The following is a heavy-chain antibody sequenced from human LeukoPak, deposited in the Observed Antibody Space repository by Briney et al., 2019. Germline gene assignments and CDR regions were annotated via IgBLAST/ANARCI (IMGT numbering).Heavy chain of an antibody. Sequence: SETLSLTCTVSGGSISSYYWSWIRQPPGKGLEWIGYIYYSGSTNYNPSLKSRVTISVDTSKNQFSLKLSSVTAADTAVYYCARGRGNFDYWGQGTLVTVSS. CDR3: ARGRGNFDY. CDR2: IYYSGST. J-gene: IGHJ4*02. V-gene: IGHV4-59*01. CDR1: GGSISSYY.